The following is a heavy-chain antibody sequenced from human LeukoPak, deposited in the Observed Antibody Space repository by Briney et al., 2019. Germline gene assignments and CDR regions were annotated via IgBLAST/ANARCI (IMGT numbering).Heavy chain of an antibody. D-gene: IGHD3-10*01. V-gene: IGHV4-39*07. Sequence: SETLSLTCTVSGGSISSSSYYWGWIRQPPGRGLEWIGTIYYGGSTYYNPSLKSRVTISVDTSKNQFSLKLSSVTAADTAVYFCARDRATLVRGVMGSNWFDPWGQGTLVIVSS. CDR2: IYYGGST. J-gene: IGHJ5*02. CDR3: ARDRATLVRGVMGSNWFDP. CDR1: GGSISSSSYY.